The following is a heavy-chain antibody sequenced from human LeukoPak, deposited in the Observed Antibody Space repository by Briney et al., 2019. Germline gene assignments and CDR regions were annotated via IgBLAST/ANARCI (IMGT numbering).Heavy chain of an antibody. CDR1: GFTFDDYG. V-gene: IGHV3-20*04. J-gene: IGHJ5*02. CDR2: INWNGGRT. CDR3: ARGVKSAIGKWNYVWFDP. Sequence: GGSLRLSCAASGFTFDDYGMSWVRQGPGKGLEWVSGINWNGGRTGYADSVKGRFTISRDNAKNSLYLQMNSLRAEDTALYYCARGVKSAIGKWNYVWFDPWGPGTLVTVSS. D-gene: IGHD1-7*01.